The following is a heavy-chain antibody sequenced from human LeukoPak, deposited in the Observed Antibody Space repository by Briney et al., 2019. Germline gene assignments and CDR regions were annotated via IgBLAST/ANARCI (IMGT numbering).Heavy chain of an antibody. J-gene: IGHJ4*02. Sequence: GGSLRLSWAASGXTFSSYAMSWVRQAPGKGLEWVSAISGSGGSTYYADSVKGRFTISRDNSKNTLYLQMNSLRAEDTAVYYCAKDSIAVAGLFDYWGQGTLVTVSS. CDR3: AKDSIAVAGLFDY. CDR2: ISGSGGST. D-gene: IGHD6-19*01. CDR1: GXTFSSYA. V-gene: IGHV3-23*01.